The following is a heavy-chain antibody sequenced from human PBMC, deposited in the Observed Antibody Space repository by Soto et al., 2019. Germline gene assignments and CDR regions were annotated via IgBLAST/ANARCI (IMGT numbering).Heavy chain of an antibody. J-gene: IGHJ6*02. V-gene: IGHV4-59*01. CDR3: ARATPVLLWFDGMDV. CDR2: IYYSGST. CDR1: GGSISSYY. Sequence: SETLSLTCTVSGGSISSYYWSWIRQPPGKGLEWIGYIYYSGSTTYNPSLKSRVTISVDTSKNQFSLKLSSVTAADTAVYYCARATPVLLWFDGMDVWGQGTTITVSS. D-gene: IGHD3-10*01.